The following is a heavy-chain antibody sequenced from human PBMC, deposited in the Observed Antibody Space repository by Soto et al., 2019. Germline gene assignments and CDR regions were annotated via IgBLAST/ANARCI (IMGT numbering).Heavy chain of an antibody. Sequence: QITLKESGPTLVRPTQTLTLTCSFSGFSLNTNGMGVGWIRQPPGKALEWLAFIYWDEDKRYSPSLKTRLTVTTDTSKSAVVLTLTHLTPWDTATYSCAGWNYDSGLDVWGQGTTVTVSS. V-gene: IGHV2-5*02. D-gene: IGHD2-15*01. J-gene: IGHJ6*02. CDR3: AGWNYDSGLDV. CDR2: IYWDEDK. CDR1: GFSLNTNGMG.